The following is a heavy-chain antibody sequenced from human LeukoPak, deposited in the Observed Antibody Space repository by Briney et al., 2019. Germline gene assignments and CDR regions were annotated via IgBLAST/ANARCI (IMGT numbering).Heavy chain of an antibody. Sequence: ASVKVSCKASGYTFTGYYIHWVRQAPGQGLEWMGWINPNSGGTNYAQKFQGWVTMTRDTSISTAYMELSRLRSDGTAVYYCAREGLSGGNKYYYYGMDVWGKGTTVTVSS. CDR1: GYTFTGYY. V-gene: IGHV1-2*04. J-gene: IGHJ6*04. CDR2: INPNSGGT. CDR3: AREGLSGGNKYYYYGMDV. D-gene: IGHD2-15*01.